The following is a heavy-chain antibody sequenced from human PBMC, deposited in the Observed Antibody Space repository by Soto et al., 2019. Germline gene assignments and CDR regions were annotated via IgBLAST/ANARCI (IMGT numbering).Heavy chain of an antibody. CDR3: ARPREYCSGGSCYGDDAFDI. Sequence: SETLSLTCTVSGGSISSYYWSWIRQPPGKGLEWIGYIYYSGSTNYNPSLKSRVTISVDTSKNQFSLKLSSVTAADTAVYYCARPREYCSGGSCYGDDAFDIWGQGTMVTVSS. CDR2: IYYSGST. D-gene: IGHD2-15*01. J-gene: IGHJ3*02. CDR1: GGSISSYY. V-gene: IGHV4-59*08.